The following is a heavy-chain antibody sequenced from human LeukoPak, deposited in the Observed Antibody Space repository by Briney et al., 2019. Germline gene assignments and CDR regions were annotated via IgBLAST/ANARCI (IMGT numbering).Heavy chain of an antibody. CDR2: ISYDGSNK. D-gene: IGHD3-10*01. V-gene: IGHV3-30-3*01. CDR3: ARDPAYPVWSVDY. Sequence: GRSLRLSCAASGFTFSSYTLHWVRQAPGKGLEWVAVISYDGSNKYYAASVKGRFSISRDNSKNTLYLQMNSLRAEDTALYYCARDPAYPVWSVDYWGQGTLVTVSS. J-gene: IGHJ4*02. CDR1: GFTFSSYT.